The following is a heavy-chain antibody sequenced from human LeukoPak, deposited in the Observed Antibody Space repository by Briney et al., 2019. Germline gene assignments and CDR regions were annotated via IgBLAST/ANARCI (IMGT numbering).Heavy chain of an antibody. CDR2: IYYSGST. CDR3: ARGPRGYSSSWYVGYYYYYGMDV. CDR1: GGSISSGDYY. V-gene: IGHV4-30-4*01. D-gene: IGHD6-13*01. J-gene: IGHJ6*02. Sequence: PSETLSLTCTVSGGSISSGDYYWSWIRQPPGKGLEWIGYIYYSGSTYYNPSLKSRVTISVDTSKNQFSLKLSSVTAADTAVYYCARGPRGYSSSWYVGYYYYYGMDVWGQGTTVTVSS.